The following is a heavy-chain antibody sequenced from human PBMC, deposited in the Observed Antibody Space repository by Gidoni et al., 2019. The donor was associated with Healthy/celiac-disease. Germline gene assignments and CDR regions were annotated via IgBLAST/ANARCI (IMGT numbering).Heavy chain of an antibody. CDR2: IKSKTDGGTT. V-gene: IGHV3-15*01. J-gene: IGHJ4*02. CDR1: GFTFSNAW. CDR3: TTVLMVYAIGRLDDY. D-gene: IGHD2-8*01. Sequence: EVQLVESGGGLVKPGGSLRLSCAASGFTFSNAWMSWVRQAPGKGLEWVGRIKSKTDGGTTDYAAPVKGRFTISRDDSKNTLYLQMNSLKTEDTAVYYCTTVLMVYAIGRLDDYWGQGTLVTVSS.